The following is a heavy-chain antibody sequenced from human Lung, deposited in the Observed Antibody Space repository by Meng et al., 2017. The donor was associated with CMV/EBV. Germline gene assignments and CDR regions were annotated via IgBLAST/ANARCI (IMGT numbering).Heavy chain of an antibody. Sequence: GGSXRLXCVASGFTFGHYWMSWVRRSPARGLEWVANIKQDATEARYADSTKGRFTISRDNTRRAVSLEMNSLRVEDSAVYYCARVLCDDSTCFNGLDFWGQGTXVTVSS. V-gene: IGHV3-7*01. CDR1: GFTFGHYW. CDR3: ARVLCDDSTCFNGLDF. J-gene: IGHJ4*02. CDR2: IKQDATEA. D-gene: IGHD2-2*01.